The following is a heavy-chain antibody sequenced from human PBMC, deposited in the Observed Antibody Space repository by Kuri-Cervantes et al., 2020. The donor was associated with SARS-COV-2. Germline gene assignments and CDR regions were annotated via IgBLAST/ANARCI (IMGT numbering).Heavy chain of an antibody. CDR1: GGTFSSYA. CDR3: ARAGVAGYSSGWNPYYYYGMDV. CDR2: IIPIFGTA. D-gene: IGHD6-19*01. J-gene: IGHJ6*02. Sequence: SVKVSCKASGGTFSSYAISWVRQAPGQGLEWMGGIIPIFGTADYAQKFQGRVAITADESTSTAYMELSSLRSEDTAVYYCARAGVAGYSSGWNPYYYYGMDVWGQGTTVTVSS. V-gene: IGHV1-69*13.